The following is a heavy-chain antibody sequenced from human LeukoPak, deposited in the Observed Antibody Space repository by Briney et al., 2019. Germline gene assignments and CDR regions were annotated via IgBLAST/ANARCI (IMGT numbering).Heavy chain of an antibody. D-gene: IGHD2-21*02. J-gene: IGHJ1*01. CDR1: GGPISSYY. CDR2: IYTSGST. CDR3: ASEVVTSIEYFQH. Sequence: SETLSLTCTVSGGPISSYYWSWIRQPAGKGLEWIGRIYTSGSTNYNPSLKSRVTMSVDTSKNQFSLKLSSVTAADTAVYYCASEVVTSIEYFQHWGQGTLVTVSS. V-gene: IGHV4-4*07.